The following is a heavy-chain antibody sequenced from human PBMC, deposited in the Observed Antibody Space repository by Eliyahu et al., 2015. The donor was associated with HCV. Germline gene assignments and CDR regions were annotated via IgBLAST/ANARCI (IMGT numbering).Heavy chain of an antibody. Sequence: QLLESGGGLVHPGGSLXLSCAASGFSFSSYAMGWVRQAPGTGLEWVSSISVAGATPYYADSVKARFTISRDDSQNTLYLQMNSLRAEDTALYYCAKHRYSSGALLDYWGQGTLVTVSS. CDR2: ISVAGATP. V-gene: IGHV3-23*01. D-gene: IGHD3-22*01. J-gene: IGHJ4*02. CDR3: AKHRYSSGALLDY. CDR1: GFSFSSYA.